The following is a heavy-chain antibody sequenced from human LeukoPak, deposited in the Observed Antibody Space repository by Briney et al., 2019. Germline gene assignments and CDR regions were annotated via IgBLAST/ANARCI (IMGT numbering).Heavy chain of an antibody. V-gene: IGHV3-66*01. CDR2: IYSGDST. CDR3: ARDPQARSGLGY. D-gene: IGHD6-19*01. Sequence: PGGSLRLSCAASGFTVSSNYMNWVRQAPGKGLEWVSVIYSGDSTYYADSVKGRFTISRDNSKNTLYLQMNSLRAEDTAMYYCARDPQARSGLGYWGQGTLVTVSS. J-gene: IGHJ4*02. CDR1: GFTVSSNY.